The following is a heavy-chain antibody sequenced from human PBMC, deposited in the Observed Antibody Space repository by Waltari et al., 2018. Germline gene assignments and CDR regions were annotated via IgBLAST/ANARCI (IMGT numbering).Heavy chain of an antibody. CDR2: IRSKAYGGTT. CDR1: GFTFGDYA. V-gene: IGHV3-49*04. J-gene: IGHJ6*03. D-gene: IGHD6-13*01. CDR3: TREGIAAAGTWYYXMDV. Sequence: EVQLVESGGGLVQPGRSLRLSCTASGFTFGDYAMSWVRQAPGKGLEWVGFIRSKAYGGTTXYAASVKGRFTISRDDSKSXAYLQMNSLKTEDTAVYXCTREGIAAAGTWYYXMDVWGKGTTVTVSS.